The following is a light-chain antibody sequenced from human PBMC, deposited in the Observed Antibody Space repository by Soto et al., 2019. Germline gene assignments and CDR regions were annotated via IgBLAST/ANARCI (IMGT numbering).Light chain of an antibody. Sequence: LTQPASVSGSPGQSITISCTGTSSDVGGYNYVSWYQQHPGKAPKLMIYDVSNRPSGVSNRFSGSKSGNTASLTISGLQAEDEADYYCSSYTRSSVFGTGTKVTVL. V-gene: IGLV2-14*01. CDR1: SSDVGGYNY. CDR2: DVS. J-gene: IGLJ1*01. CDR3: SSYTRSSV.